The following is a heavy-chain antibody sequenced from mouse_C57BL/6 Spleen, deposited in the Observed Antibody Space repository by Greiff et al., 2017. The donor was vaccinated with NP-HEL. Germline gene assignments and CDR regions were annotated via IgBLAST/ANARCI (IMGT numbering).Heavy chain of an antibody. D-gene: IGHD2-4*01. CDR2: IYPGSGNT. Sequence: VQLQQSGAELVRPGASVKLSCKASGYTFTDYYINWVKQRPGQGLEWIARIYPGSGNTYYNEKFKGKATLTAEKSSSTAYMQLSSLTSEDSAVYFCARRIYYDYDGDYWGQGTTLTVSS. J-gene: IGHJ2*01. CDR1: GYTFTDYY. CDR3: ARRIYYDYDGDY. V-gene: IGHV1-76*01.